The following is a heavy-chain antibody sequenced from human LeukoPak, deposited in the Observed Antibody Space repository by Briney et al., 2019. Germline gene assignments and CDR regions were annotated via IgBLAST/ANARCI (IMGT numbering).Heavy chain of an antibody. V-gene: IGHV4-4*02. CDR1: GGSISSSNW. D-gene: IGHD4-17*01. J-gene: IGHJ4*02. CDR2: IYHSGST. CDR3: AREAYGDYQQFDY. Sequence: PSETLSLTCAVSGGSISSSNWWSWVRQPPGKGLEWIGEIYHSGSTNYNPSPKSRVTISVDKSKNQFSLKLSSVTAADTAVYYCAREAYGDYQQFDYWGQGTLVTVSS.